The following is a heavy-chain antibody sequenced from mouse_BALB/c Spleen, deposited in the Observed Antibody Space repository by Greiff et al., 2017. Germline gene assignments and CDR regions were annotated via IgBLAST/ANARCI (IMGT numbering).Heavy chain of an antibody. CDR3: ARSAGTEYFDV. J-gene: IGHJ1*01. Sequence: QVQLKQSGPELVKPGASVKMSCKASGYTFTDYVISWVKQRTGQGLEWIGEIYPGSGSTYYNEKFKGKATLTADKSSNTAYMQLSSLTSEDSAVYFCARSAGTEYFDVWGAGTTVTVSS. V-gene: IGHV1-77*01. CDR2: IYPGSGST. D-gene: IGHD4-1*01. CDR1: GYTFTDYV.